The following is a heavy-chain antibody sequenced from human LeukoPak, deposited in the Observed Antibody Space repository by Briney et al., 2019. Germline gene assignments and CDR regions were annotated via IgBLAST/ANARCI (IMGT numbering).Heavy chain of an antibody. D-gene: IGHD3-9*01. J-gene: IGHJ4*02. CDR1: GGSISSYY. CDR2: IYTSGST. CDR3: AREVAYDILTGYYSDY. Sequence: SETLSLTCTVSGGSISSYYWSWIRQPAGKGLEWIGRIYTSGSTNYNPSLKSRVTMSVDTSKNQFSLKLSSVTAADTAVYYCAREVAYDILTGYYSDYWGQETLVTVSS. V-gene: IGHV4-4*07.